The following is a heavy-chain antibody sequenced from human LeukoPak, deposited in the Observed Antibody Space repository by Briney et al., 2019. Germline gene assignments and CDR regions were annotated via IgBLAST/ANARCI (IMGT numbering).Heavy chain of an antibody. CDR3: ARERRQLATRTPTYFDY. J-gene: IGHJ4*02. CDR1: GFTFRNYR. Sequence: GGSLRLSCAASGFTFRNYRMNWVRQAPGKGLEWVSFISSTGGTIYYADSVKGRFTISRDNAKNSLYLQMNSLRAEDTAVYYCARERRQLATRTPTYFDYWGQGTLVTVSS. CDR2: ISSTGGTI. D-gene: IGHD5-18*01. V-gene: IGHV3-48*04.